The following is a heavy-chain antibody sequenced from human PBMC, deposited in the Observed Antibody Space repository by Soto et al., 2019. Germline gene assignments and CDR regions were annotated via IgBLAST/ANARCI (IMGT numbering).Heavy chain of an antibody. Sequence: TSETLSLTCTVSGGSISSGGYYWSWIRQHPGKGLEWIGYIYYSGSTYYNPSLKSRVTISVDTSKNQFSLKLSSVTAADTAVYYCARNGPVGRRDGYNYRGGYYYGMDVWGQGTTVTVSS. CDR2: IYYSGST. J-gene: IGHJ6*02. D-gene: IGHD5-12*01. V-gene: IGHV4-31*03. CDR1: GGSISSGGYY. CDR3: ARNGPVGRRDGYNYRGGYYYGMDV.